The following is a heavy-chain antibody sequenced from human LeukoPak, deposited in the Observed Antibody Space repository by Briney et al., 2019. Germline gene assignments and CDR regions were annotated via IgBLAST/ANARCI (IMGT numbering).Heavy chain of an antibody. CDR3: AANYYYDSSGYFGLFY. CDR2: IYSGGST. V-gene: IGHV3-53*01. CDR1: GFTVSSNY. Sequence: GGSLRLSCAASGFTVSSNYMSWVRQAPGKGLEWVSVIYSGGSTYYADSVKGRFTISRDNSKNTLYLQMNSLRAEDTAVYYCAANYYYDSSGYFGLFYRGQGTLVTVSS. D-gene: IGHD3-22*01. J-gene: IGHJ4*02.